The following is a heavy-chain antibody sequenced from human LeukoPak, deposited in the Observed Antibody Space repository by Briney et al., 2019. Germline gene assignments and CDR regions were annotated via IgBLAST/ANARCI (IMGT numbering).Heavy chain of an antibody. CDR1: GYTFTSYY. V-gene: IGHV1-46*01. Sequence: ASVKVSCKASGYTFTSYYMHWVRQAPGQGLEWMGIINPSGGSTSYAQKFQGRVTMTRDMSTSTVYMELSSLRPEDTAVYYCARVGSDFWTLTGAFDIWGQGTMVTVSS. CDR3: ARVGSDFWTLTGAFDI. CDR2: INPSGGST. J-gene: IGHJ3*02. D-gene: IGHD3-3*01.